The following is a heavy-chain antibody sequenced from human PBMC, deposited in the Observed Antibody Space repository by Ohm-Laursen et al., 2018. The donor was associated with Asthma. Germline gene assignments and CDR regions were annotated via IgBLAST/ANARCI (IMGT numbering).Heavy chain of an antibody. CDR2: IDPSDSYT. CDR3: ARRNLAQSLDV. J-gene: IGHJ6*02. Sequence: ESLRISCKGSGYIFITHWISWVRQMPGKGLEWMGRIDPSDSYTNYSPSFQGHVTISADKSISTAYLQWSSLKASDTAIYYCARRNLAQSLDVWGQGTTVTVSS. V-gene: IGHV5-10-1*01. D-gene: IGHD1-14*01. CDR1: GYIFITHW.